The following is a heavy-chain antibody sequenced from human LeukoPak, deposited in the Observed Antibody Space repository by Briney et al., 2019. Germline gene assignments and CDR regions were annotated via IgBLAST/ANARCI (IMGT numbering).Heavy chain of an antibody. Sequence: NPSETLSLTCTLSGPSISIYYWSWIRHPPGKGLEWIGYIYYSGSTNYNPSLKSRVTISVDTSKNQFSLKLSSVTAADTAVYYCARTYPLLGENWFDPWGQGALVTVSS. V-gene: IGHV4-59*01. J-gene: IGHJ5*02. CDR2: IYYSGST. CDR1: GPSISIYY. D-gene: IGHD2-2*01. CDR3: ARTYPLLGENWFDP.